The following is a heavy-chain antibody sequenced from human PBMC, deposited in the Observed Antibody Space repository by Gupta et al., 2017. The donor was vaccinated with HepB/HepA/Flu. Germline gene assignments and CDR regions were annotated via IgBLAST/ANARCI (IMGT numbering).Heavy chain of an antibody. J-gene: IGHJ4*02. CDR1: GFTFSKSA. D-gene: IGHD1-1*01. CDR2: FSSGGDI. CDR3: ATARPGTTDDD. Sequence: EVQLLESGGDLVQPGGSLRLSCSASGFTFSKSAMIWVRQAPGKGLQWVSGFSSGGDIYYADAVKGRFTISRDNSKNMLYFQMHRRRVEDTDVYYCATARPGTTDDDGGQGTLVTV. V-gene: IGHV3-23*01.